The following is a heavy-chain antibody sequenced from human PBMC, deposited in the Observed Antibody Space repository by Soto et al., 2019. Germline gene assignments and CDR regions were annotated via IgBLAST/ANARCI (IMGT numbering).Heavy chain of an antibody. CDR1: GFTFSSYA. V-gene: IGHV3-23*01. CDR2: ISGSGGST. D-gene: IGHD6-13*01. J-gene: IGHJ4*02. CDR3: ASGLTAAADRSDY. Sequence: AGGSLRLSCAASGFTFSSYAMSWVRQAPGKGLEWVSAISGSGGSTYYADSVKGRFTISRDNSKNTLYLQMNSLRAEDTAVYYCASGLTAAADRSDYWGQETLVTVSS.